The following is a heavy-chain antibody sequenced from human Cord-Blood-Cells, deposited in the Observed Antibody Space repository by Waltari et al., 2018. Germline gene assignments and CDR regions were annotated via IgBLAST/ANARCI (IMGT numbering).Heavy chain of an antibody. D-gene: IGHD7-27*01. CDR2: IWYDGSNK. CDR1: GFTFSSYG. V-gene: IGHV3-33*01. Sequence: QVQLVESGGGVVQPGRSLRLSCAASGFTFSSYGMHWVRQAPGKGLEWVAVIWYDGSNKYYVDSVKGRFTISRDNSKNTLYLQMNSLRAEDTAVYYCVRAPTGDRTAAFDIWGQGTMVTVSS. J-gene: IGHJ3*02. CDR3: VRAPTGDRTAAFDI.